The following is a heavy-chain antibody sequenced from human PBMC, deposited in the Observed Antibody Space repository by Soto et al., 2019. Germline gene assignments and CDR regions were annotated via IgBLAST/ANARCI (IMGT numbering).Heavy chain of an antibody. Sequence: ASVKVSCKASGYTFTSYAMHWVRQAPGQRLEWMGWINAGNGNTKYSQKFQGRVTITRDTSASTAYMELSSLRSEDTAVYYCARDPLPDYYYYMDVWGKGTTVTVSS. J-gene: IGHJ6*03. CDR1: GYTFTSYA. CDR3: ARDPLPDYYYYMDV. V-gene: IGHV1-3*01. CDR2: INAGNGNT.